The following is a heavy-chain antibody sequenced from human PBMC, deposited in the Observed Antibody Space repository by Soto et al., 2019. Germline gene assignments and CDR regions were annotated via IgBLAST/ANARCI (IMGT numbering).Heavy chain of an antibody. CDR2: ISSSLGHT. V-gene: IGHV3-11*03. D-gene: IGHD1-1*01. J-gene: IGHJ4*02. Sequence: GSLSLSYVSSGFAFSDFHISWVSPAPGKGLEWISYISSSLGHTDYAESVKGRFTISRDNAKSSVFLEMSDLRSDDTAVYYGAANWNFGLNCWGQGTLVTGSS. CDR3: AANWNFGLNC. CDR1: GFAFSDFH.